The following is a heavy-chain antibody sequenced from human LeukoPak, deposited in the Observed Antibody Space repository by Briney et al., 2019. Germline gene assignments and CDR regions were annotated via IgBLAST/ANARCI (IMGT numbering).Heavy chain of an antibody. J-gene: IGHJ3*01. Sequence: ASVKVSCKTSGYTFISYAISWVRQAPGQGLEWMGWISTFKGDTKNAQKFQDRVSMTTDTSTSTAHLELRSLRSEDTAIYYCARDSGLGLFGVWGQGTVVTVSS. V-gene: IGHV1-18*01. CDR2: ISTFKGDT. CDR1: GYTFISYA. CDR3: ARDSGLGLFGV. D-gene: IGHD3/OR15-3a*01.